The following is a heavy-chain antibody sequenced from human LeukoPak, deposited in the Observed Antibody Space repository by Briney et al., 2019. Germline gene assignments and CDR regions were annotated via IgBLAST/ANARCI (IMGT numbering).Heavy chain of an antibody. CDR2: ISYDGSNK. D-gene: IGHD2-2*01. CDR3: ARGECSSTSCILFDP. Sequence: GGSLRLSCAASGFTFSNYAMHWVRQAPGKGLEWVAVISYDGSNKYYADSVKGRFTISRDNSKNTLYLQMNSLRAEDTAVYYCARGECSSTSCILFDPWGQGTLVSVSS. V-gene: IGHV3-30*04. CDR1: GFTFSNYA. J-gene: IGHJ5*02.